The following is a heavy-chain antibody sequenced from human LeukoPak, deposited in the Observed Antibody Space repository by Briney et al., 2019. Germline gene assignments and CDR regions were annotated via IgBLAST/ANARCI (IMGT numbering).Heavy chain of an antibody. V-gene: IGHV3-7*03. J-gene: IGHJ4*02. CDR3: AKVCPANYFDY. CDR2: IEKGGSEK. CDR1: GFTFTNYW. Sequence: GGSLRLSCAASGFTFTNYWMSWVRQAPGKGLEWVASIEKGGSEKDYVDSVKGRFTISRDNAKNSLYLQMNSLRAEDTAVYYCAKVCPANYFDYWGQGTLVTVSS. D-gene: IGHD2-2*01.